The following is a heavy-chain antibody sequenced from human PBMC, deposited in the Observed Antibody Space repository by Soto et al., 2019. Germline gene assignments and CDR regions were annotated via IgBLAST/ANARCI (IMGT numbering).Heavy chain of an antibody. CDR3: ARDPTRIAAAGRYGMDV. CDR2: INPNSGGT. J-gene: IGHJ6*02. CDR1: GYTFTGYY. Sequence: ASVKVSCKASGYTFTGYYMHWVRQAPGQGLEWMGWINPNSGGTNYAQKFQGRVTMTRDTSISTAYMELSRLRSGDTAVYYCARDPTRIAAAGRYGMDVWGQGTTVTVSS. V-gene: IGHV1-2*02. D-gene: IGHD6-13*01.